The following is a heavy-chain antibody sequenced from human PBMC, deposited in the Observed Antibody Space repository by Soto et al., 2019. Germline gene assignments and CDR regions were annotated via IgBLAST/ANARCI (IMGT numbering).Heavy chain of an antibody. CDR3: ARRLLQQERHPFDI. CDR2: IYDNENT. J-gene: IGHJ3*02. CDR1: RGSVSSGHYY. Sequence: QVQLQESGPGLVKPSETLSLTCTVSRGSVSSGHYYWSWIRQPPGKGLEWIGYIYDNENTNYNPSLKSRATLSVATSQSQFFLKLSSVTAADTAVYYCARRLLQQERHPFDICGQGTMVTVSS. V-gene: IGHV4-61*01. D-gene: IGHD1-1*01.